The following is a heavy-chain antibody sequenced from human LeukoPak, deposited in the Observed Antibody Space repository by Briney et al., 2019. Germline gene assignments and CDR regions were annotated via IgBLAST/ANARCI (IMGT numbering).Heavy chain of an antibody. CDR2: ISYDGSNK. J-gene: IGHJ4*02. V-gene: IGHV3-30*04. CDR1: GFTSSSYS. Sequence: GESLKISCAASGFTSSSYSMRWVRQAPGKGLEWVAVISYDGSNKYYADSVKGRFTISRDNSKNTLYLQMNSLRAEDTAVYFCARDLKGSVAVAGIDYWGQGTLVTVSS. D-gene: IGHD6-19*01. CDR3: ARDLKGSVAVAGIDY.